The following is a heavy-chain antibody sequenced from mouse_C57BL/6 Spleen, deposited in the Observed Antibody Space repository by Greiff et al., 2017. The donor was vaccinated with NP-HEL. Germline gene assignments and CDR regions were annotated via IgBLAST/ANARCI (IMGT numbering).Heavy chain of an antibody. CDR2: IWTGGGT. D-gene: IGHD2-4*01. J-gene: IGHJ1*03. Sequence: QVQLQESGPGLVAPSQSLSITCTVSGFSLTSYAISWVRQPPGKGLEWLGVIWTGGGTNYNSALKSRLSISKDNSKSQVFLKMNSLQTDDTARYYCARTDYDYDGAWYFDVWGTGTTVTVSS. CDR1: GFSLTSYA. V-gene: IGHV2-9-1*01. CDR3: ARTDYDYDGAWYFDV.